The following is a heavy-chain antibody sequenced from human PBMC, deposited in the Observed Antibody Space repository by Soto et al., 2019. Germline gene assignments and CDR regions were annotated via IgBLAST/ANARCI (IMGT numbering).Heavy chain of an antibody. V-gene: IGHV3-48*02. D-gene: IGHD2-15*01. CDR1: GFTFRSYS. CDR2: ISSSNRTI. Sequence: GGSLRLSCAASGFTFRSYSMNWVRQAPGKGLEWVSYISSSNRTINYADSVKGRFIISRDNAKNSLYLQMHNLRDEDTAVYYCAREGWPLLQTGMDVWGQGTTVTVSS. J-gene: IGHJ6*02. CDR3: AREGWPLLQTGMDV.